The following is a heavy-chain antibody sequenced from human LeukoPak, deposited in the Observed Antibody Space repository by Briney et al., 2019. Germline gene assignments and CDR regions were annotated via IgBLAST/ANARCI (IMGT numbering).Heavy chain of an antibody. J-gene: IGHJ6*02. CDR3: ARLLYSSGWYGRYYYYYGMDV. CDR2: IYYSGST. CDR1: GGSISSYY. V-gene: IGHV4-59*08. D-gene: IGHD6-19*01. Sequence: PSETLSLTCTVSGGSISSYYWGWIRQPPGKGLEWIGYIYYSGSTNYNPSLKSRVTISVDTSKNQFSLKLSSVTAADTAVYYCARLLYSSGWYGRYYYYYGMDVWGQGTTVTVSS.